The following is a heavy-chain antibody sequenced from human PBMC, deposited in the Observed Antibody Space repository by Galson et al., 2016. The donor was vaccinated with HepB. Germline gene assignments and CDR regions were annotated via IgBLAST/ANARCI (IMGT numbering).Heavy chain of an antibody. CDR1: GFNFNIFA. CDR3: ARTAKLSSSGHYLDY. D-gene: IGHD2-21*02. CDR2: IWYDGYYK. Sequence: SLRLSCAASGFNFNIFAMHWVRQAPGKGLEWVAVIWYDGYYKYYGDSVKGRFTISRDNSKNTLYLQMNSLTTEDTAVYYCARTAKLSSSGHYLDYWGQGTLVTVSS. J-gene: IGHJ4*02. V-gene: IGHV3-33*01.